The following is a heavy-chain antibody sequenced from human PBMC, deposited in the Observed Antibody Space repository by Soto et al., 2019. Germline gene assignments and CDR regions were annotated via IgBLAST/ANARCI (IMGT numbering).Heavy chain of an antibody. CDR3: ARYGDHVGYYFDY. J-gene: IGHJ4*02. CDR1: GGSFSDYY. D-gene: IGHD4-17*01. CDR2: IYYSGTT. Sequence: SETLSLTCAVYGGSFSDYYWSWIRQPPGKGLEWIGYIYYSGTTYYNPSLKSRVTMSVDTSQNQLSLKLSFVTAADTAVYYCARYGDHVGYYFDYWGQGTLVTVSS. V-gene: IGHV4-30-4*08.